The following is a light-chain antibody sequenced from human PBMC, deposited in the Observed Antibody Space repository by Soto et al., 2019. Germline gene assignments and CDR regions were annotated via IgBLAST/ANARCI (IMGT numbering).Light chain of an antibody. J-gene: IGKJ4*01. CDR2: WAS. CDR1: QSILYRSNSKYY. CDR3: QQFFSVPLT. V-gene: IGKV4-1*01. Sequence: IVMTQSPDSLSVSLGERATINCKSSQSILYRSNSKYYLAWYQQQPGHPPKFLIYWASTRGSGVPDRFSGSESGTDLTLTISSLQAEDVAIYFCQQFFSVPLTFGGGTKVEIK.